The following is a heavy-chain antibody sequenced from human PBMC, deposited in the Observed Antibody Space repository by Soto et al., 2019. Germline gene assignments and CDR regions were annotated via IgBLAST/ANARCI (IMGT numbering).Heavy chain of an antibody. D-gene: IGHD1-1*01. CDR3: ARMTPWNTLYFDY. CDR2: LYYSGST. Sequence: QVQLQESGPGLVKPSETLSLTCTVSGDSIGGTSLSWIRQPPGKGLEWIGYLYYSGSTNSNPSHKSRVTMSVGTSQNQFSLKLSSVTAADTAVYYCARMTPWNTLYFDYWGQGTLVTVSS. V-gene: IGHV4-59*01. J-gene: IGHJ4*02. CDR1: GDSIGGTS.